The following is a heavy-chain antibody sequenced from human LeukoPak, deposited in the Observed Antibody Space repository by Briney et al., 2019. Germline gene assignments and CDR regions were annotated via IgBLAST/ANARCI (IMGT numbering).Heavy chain of an antibody. J-gene: IGHJ6*02. Sequence: GASVKVSCKASGYTFTSYSISWVRQAPGQGLEWMGWISAYNGNTNYAQKLQGRVTMTTDTSTSTAYMELRSLRSDDTAVYYCARYRPNNLRYGMDVWGQGTTVTASS. D-gene: IGHD1-1*01. CDR3: ARYRPNNLRYGMDV. CDR1: GYTFTSYS. CDR2: ISAYNGNT. V-gene: IGHV1-18*01.